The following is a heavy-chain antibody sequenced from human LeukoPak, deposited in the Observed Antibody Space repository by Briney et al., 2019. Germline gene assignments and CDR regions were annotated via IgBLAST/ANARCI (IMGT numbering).Heavy chain of an antibody. CDR1: GYTFTGYC. CDR2: INADSGDT. D-gene: IGHD3-22*01. J-gene: IGHJ4*02. CDR3: ARDAPHDISAYFDY. V-gene: IGHV1-2*02. Sequence: ASVKVSCKASGYTFTGYCIHWVRQAPGQGLEWMGWINADSGDTKYAQNFQGRVTMTRDTSISTAYMELSRLTSDDTAVYYCARDAPHDISAYFDYWGQGTLVTVSS.